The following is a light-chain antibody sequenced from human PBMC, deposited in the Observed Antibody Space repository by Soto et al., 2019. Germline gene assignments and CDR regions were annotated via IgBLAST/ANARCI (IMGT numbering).Light chain of an antibody. J-gene: IGLJ3*02. CDR1: SSNIGSNY. CDR3: SAWYDSLSGPV. V-gene: IGLV1-47*01. Sequence: QSLLTQPPSASGTPGQRVTISCSGSSSNIGSNYVYWYRQLPGTAPNVLIYRNDERPSGVPDRFSGSKSGSSASLAISGLRSEDEADYYCSAWYDSLSGPVFGRGTKLTVL. CDR2: RND.